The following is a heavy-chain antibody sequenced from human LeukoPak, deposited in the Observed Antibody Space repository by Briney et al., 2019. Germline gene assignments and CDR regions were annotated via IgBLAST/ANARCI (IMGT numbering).Heavy chain of an antibody. CDR2: IYYTGST. V-gene: IGHV4-31*03. Sequence: KPSETLSLTCTVSGGSISSSGYYWSWIRQHPGRGLEWIGYIYYTGSTYYNPSLKSRATISVDTSKNQFSLKLSSVTAADTAVYYCAREYCSGGSCYLDYWGQGTLVTVSS. D-gene: IGHD2-15*01. J-gene: IGHJ4*02. CDR3: AREYCSGGSCYLDY. CDR1: GGSISSSGYY.